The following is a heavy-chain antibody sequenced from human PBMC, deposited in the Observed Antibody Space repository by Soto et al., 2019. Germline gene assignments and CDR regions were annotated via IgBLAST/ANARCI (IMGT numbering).Heavy chain of an antibody. V-gene: IGHV3-30-3*01. CDR1: GFTFSSYA. J-gene: IGHJ4*02. CDR2: ISYDGSNK. D-gene: IGHD6-19*01. Sequence: VQLVESGGGVVQPGRSLRLSCAASGFTFSSYAMHWVRQAPGKGLEWVAVISYDGSNKYYADSVKGRFTISRDNSKNTLYLQMNSLRAEDTAVYYCARVGYSSGWSPFDYWGQGTLVTVSS. CDR3: ARVGYSSGWSPFDY.